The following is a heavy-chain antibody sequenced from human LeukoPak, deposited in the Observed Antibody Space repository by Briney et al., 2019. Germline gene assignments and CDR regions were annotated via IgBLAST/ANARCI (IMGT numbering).Heavy chain of an antibody. D-gene: IGHD3-22*01. CDR1: GYTFTGYY. V-gene: IGHV1-2*02. Sequence: ASVKVSCKASGYTFTGYYMHWVRQAPGQGLEWMGWINPNSGGTNYAQKFQGRVTMTRDTSISTAYMELSRLRSDDTAVYYCARDDSSGYWPDFDYWGQGTLVTVSS. CDR3: ARDDSSGYWPDFDY. CDR2: INPNSGGT. J-gene: IGHJ4*02.